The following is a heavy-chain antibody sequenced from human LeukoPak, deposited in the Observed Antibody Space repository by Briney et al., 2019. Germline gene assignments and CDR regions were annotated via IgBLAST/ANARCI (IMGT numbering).Heavy chain of an antibody. CDR1: GFTFSSYS. J-gene: IGHJ4*02. CDR2: ISSSSSTI. D-gene: IGHD2-8*01. Sequence: GGSLRLSCAASGFTFSSYSMNWVRQAPGKGLEWVSYISSSSSTIYYADSVKGRFTISRDNAKNSLYLQMNSLRAEDTAVYYCARAYCTNGVCYTGGYWGQGTLVTVSS. V-gene: IGHV3-48*01. CDR3: ARAYCTNGVCYTGGY.